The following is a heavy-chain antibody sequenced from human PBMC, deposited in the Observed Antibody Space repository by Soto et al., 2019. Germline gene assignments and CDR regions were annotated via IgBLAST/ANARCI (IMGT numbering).Heavy chain of an antibody. CDR2: IFYTGIT. D-gene: IGHD2-2*01. CDR1: GDSISSHY. CDR3: ARHEGCSSSGCSASDLFAS. Sequence: PSETLSLTCTVSGDSISSHYWSWIRQPPGKELQWIGYIFYTGITNYNPSLKSRVTISVDRSENQFSLKLTSVTAADTAMYYCARHEGCSSSGCSASDLFASRGQGTQVTGSS. J-gene: IGHJ4*02. V-gene: IGHV4-59*08.